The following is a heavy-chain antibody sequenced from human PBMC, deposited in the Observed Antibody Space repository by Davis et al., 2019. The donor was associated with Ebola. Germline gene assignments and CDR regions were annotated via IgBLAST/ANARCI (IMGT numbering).Heavy chain of an antibody. D-gene: IGHD3-16*01. Sequence: GESLKISCAASGFTFSYYSINWVRQAPGKGLEWVSSISRSSSYIYYADSVKGRFTISRDNAKNSLHLQMNSLRAEDTALYYCVKDIMIMFGRAPTGFENWGQGTLVTVSA. CDR1: GFTFSYYS. CDR2: ISRSSSYI. CDR3: VKDIMIMFGRAPTGFEN. V-gene: IGHV3-21*04. J-gene: IGHJ4*02.